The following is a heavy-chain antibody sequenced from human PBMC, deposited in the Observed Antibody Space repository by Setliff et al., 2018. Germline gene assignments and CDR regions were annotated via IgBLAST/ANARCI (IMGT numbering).Heavy chain of an antibody. J-gene: IGHJ4*02. CDR3: SRLVRYCTTTTCQSVPGAEV. V-gene: IGHV1-18*01. CDR1: GYTLINYG. Sequence: ASVKVSCKASGYTLINYGISWVRQTPGQGLEWMGWIGAYTGNTNYAQKFQGRVSMTTDTSTSTAYMELRSLRSDDTAVYYCSRLVRYCTTTTCQSVPGAEVWGQGTLVTVSS. D-gene: IGHD2-8*01. CDR2: IGAYTGNT.